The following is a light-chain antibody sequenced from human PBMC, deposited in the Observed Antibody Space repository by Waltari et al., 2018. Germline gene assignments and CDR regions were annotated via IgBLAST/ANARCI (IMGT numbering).Light chain of an antibody. V-gene: IGLV3-19*01. CDR2: GKN. Sequence: SSELTQDPAVSVALGQTVRLTCHGDSLRSSYASWYQQKPGQAPVLVIYGKNNRPSGLPDRFSGSSSGNTASLTITGAQAEDEADYYCNSRDSSGNHVVFGGGTKLTVL. CDR3: NSRDSSGNHVV. J-gene: IGLJ2*01. CDR1: SLRSSY.